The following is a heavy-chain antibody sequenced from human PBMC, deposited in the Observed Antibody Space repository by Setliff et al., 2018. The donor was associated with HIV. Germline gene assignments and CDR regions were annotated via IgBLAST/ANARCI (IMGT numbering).Heavy chain of an antibody. Sequence: SETLSLTCSVSGGSLISGGYYWTWIRQHPGKGLEWIGYIYFTGKTYYNPSLKSRVTMSMDTAKNQFSLNLRSVTAADTAIYYCVRDKWLVPDTFDIWGQGTTVTVSS. V-gene: IGHV4-31*03. CDR1: GGSLISGGYY. CDR2: IYFTGKT. CDR3: VRDKWLVPDTFDI. J-gene: IGHJ3*02. D-gene: IGHD6-19*01.